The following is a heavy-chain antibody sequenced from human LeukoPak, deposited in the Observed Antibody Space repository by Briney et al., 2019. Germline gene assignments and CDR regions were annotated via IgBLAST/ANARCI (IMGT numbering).Heavy chain of an antibody. Sequence: GGSLRLTCTAYGFSFSGHWMHWARQLPGKGLVWISRISPTGSTSSYADSVKGRFTVSRDNAKNTLYLQVNNLRAEDTAVYYCARGPNSNWSGLDFWGQGTLLTVSS. CDR2: ISPTGSTS. V-gene: IGHV3-74*01. J-gene: IGHJ4*02. D-gene: IGHD6-6*01. CDR1: GFSFSGHW. CDR3: ARGPNSNWSGLDF.